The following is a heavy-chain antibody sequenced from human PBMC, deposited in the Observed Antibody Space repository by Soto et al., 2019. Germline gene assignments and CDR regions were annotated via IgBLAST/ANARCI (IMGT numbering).Heavy chain of an antibody. CDR1: GNTFTDYY. CDR2: INPNSGDT. D-gene: IGHD1-20*01. V-gene: IGHV1-2*02. CDR3: ATSQKGYNWNYFDH. Sequence: GASVKVSCKASGNTFTDYYMYWVRQAPGQGLEWMGWINPNSGDTNYAEKFQGRVTMTRDTSINTAYMELSAVTAADTAVYYCATSQKGYNWNYFDHWGQGALVTVSS. J-gene: IGHJ4*02.